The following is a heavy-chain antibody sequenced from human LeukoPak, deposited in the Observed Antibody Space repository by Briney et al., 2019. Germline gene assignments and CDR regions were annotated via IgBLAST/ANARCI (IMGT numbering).Heavy chain of an antibody. D-gene: IGHD1-26*01. Sequence: PSETLSLTCTVSGGCINTNTDFWNWIRQPAGKRLEWIGRVYASGATDYNPSLRSRLSMSINTSRNQISLTLSSVTAADTAVDYCAIYVDPCDNPPHSLVMWRQGTVVTVSS. CDR1: GGCINTNTDF. V-gene: IGHV4-61*02. CDR3: AIYVDPCDNPPHSLVM. J-gene: IGHJ3*02. CDR2: VYASGAT.